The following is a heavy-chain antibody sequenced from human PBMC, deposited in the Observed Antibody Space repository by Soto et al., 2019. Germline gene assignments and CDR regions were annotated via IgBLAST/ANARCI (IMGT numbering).Heavy chain of an antibody. Sequence: EVQLVESGGDLIQPGGSLRLSCGASGFTASINYMSWVRQAPGKGLEWVSLFYAGGSTYYADSVKGRFTISRDISKNALYLQMNSLRVDDTAVYYCARGYESSSRSVVYWGQGIPVTVSS. CDR1: GFTASINY. J-gene: IGHJ4*02. V-gene: IGHV3-53*01. CDR2: FYAGGST. CDR3: ARGYESSSRSVVY. D-gene: IGHD6-13*01.